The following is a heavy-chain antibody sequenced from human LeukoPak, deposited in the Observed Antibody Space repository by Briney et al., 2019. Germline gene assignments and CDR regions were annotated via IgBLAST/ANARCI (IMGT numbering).Heavy chain of an antibody. Sequence: GGSLRLSGAASGFTFSSYGMHWVRQAPGKGLEWVAVIWYDGSNKYYADSVKGRFTISRDNSKNTLYLQMNSLRAEDTAVYYCASAGEYYYYYMDVWGKGTTVTVSS. V-gene: IGHV3-33*01. CDR3: ASAGEYYYYYMDV. J-gene: IGHJ6*03. CDR2: IWYDGSNK. D-gene: IGHD6-13*01. CDR1: GFTFSSYG.